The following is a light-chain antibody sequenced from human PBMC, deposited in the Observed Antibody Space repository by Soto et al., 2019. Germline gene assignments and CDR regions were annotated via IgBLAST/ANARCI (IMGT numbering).Light chain of an antibody. J-gene: IGKJ4*01. V-gene: IGKV3-15*01. CDR2: GAS. CDR3: QQYNNWPLT. CDR1: QSVTSS. Sequence: EIVMTQSPATLSVSPGERVTFSCRASQSVTSSLAWYQHKPGQAPRLLISGASTGATGIPARFSGSGSGTEFTLTINSLQSEDFAIYYCQQYNNWPLTFGGGTKVDIK.